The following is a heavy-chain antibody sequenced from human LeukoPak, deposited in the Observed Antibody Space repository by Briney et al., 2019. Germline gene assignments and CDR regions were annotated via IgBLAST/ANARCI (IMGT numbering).Heavy chain of an antibody. J-gene: IGHJ4*02. V-gene: IGHV1-2*02. CDR1: GYTFIGYY. CDR2: INPNSGGT. Sequence: GASVKVSCKASGYTFIGYYMHWVRQAPGQGLEWMEWINPNSGGTNYAQKFQGRVTTTRDRSISTAYMELSRLRSDDTAVYYCAKDHTIRSFDSWGQGTLVTVSS. D-gene: IGHD1-14*01. CDR3: AKDHTIRSFDS.